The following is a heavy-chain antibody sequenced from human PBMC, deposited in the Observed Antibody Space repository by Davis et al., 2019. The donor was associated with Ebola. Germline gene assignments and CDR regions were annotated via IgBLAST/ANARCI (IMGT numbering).Heavy chain of an antibody. CDR2: IKQDGSEK. CDR3: ARDKYYYDSSDAYYYYGMDV. D-gene: IGHD3-22*01. Sequence: GESLKISCAASGFTFSNAWMSWVRQAPGKGLEWVANIKQDGSEKYYVDSVKGRFTISRDNAKNSLYLQMNSLRAEDTAVYYCARDKYYYDSSDAYYYYGMDVWGQGTTVTVSS. J-gene: IGHJ6*02. CDR1: GFTFSNAW. V-gene: IGHV3-7*01.